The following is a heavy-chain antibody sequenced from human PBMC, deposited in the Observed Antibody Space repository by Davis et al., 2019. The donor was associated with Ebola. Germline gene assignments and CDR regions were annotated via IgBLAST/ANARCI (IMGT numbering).Heavy chain of an antibody. J-gene: IGHJ4*02. Sequence: ASVKVSCKASGYTFTSYAMHWVRQAPGQRLEWMGWINAGNGNTKYSQKLQGRVTMTTDTSTSTAYMELRSLRSDDTAVYYCARTILYRSTDWGQGTLVTVSS. CDR2: INAGNGNT. V-gene: IGHV1-3*01. D-gene: IGHD2-8*01. CDR1: GYTFTSYA. CDR3: ARTILYRSTD.